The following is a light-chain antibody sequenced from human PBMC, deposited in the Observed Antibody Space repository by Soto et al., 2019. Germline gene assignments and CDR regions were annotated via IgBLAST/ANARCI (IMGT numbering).Light chain of an antibody. V-gene: IGLV2-14*01. CDR2: EVS. Sequence: QSVLTQPASVSGSPGQSITISCTGSSADIGSHDYVSWYQQHPGKVPKLIIYEVSKRPSGASDRFSGSKSGNAAYLSISGLQPEDEADYYCNSYTTNSALVFGTGTKVTVL. J-gene: IGLJ1*01. CDR1: SADIGSHDY. CDR3: NSYTTNSALV.